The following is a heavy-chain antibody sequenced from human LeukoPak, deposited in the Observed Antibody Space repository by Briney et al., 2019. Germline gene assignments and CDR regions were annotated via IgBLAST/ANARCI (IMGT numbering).Heavy chain of an antibody. CDR2: ISAYNGNT. V-gene: IGHV1-18*01. Sequence: GASVKVSCKASGYTFTSYGISWVRRAPGQGLEWMGWISAYNGNTNYAQKLQGRVTMTTDTSTSTAYMELRSLRSDDTAVYYCARESDYYGSGSLDYWGQGTLVTVSS. D-gene: IGHD3-10*01. CDR3: ARESDYYGSGSLDY. J-gene: IGHJ4*02. CDR1: GYTFTSYG.